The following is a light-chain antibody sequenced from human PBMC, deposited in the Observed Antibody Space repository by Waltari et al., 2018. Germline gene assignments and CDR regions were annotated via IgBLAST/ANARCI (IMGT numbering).Light chain of an antibody. CDR1: SSDVGAYND. CDR2: EDS. V-gene: IGLV2-14*01. Sequence: QSALTQPASVSGSPGQSITISCTGTSSDVGAYNDVSWYQKHPGKAPNHIIYEDSNRPHGVSKRFSGSTAANTASLTISGLQAEDEADYYCSSYTRRSYWVFGGGTQLTVL. J-gene: IGLJ3*02. CDR3: SSYTRRSYWV.